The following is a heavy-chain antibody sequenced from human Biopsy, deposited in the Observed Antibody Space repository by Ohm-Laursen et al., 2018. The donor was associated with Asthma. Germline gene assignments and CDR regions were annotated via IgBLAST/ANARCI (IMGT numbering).Heavy chain of an antibody. Sequence: SETLSLTCTVSGGSITSYYWSWIRQPPGKALEWLGYIYHSGTTNYNPSLKSRVTISVDTSKNQFSLKLTSVTAADTAIYYCVRAVRNEQWLAPFDYWGQGKPVTVSS. V-gene: IGHV4-59*01. CDR1: GGSITSYY. D-gene: IGHD6-19*01. CDR3: VRAVRNEQWLAPFDY. J-gene: IGHJ4*02. CDR2: IYHSGTT.